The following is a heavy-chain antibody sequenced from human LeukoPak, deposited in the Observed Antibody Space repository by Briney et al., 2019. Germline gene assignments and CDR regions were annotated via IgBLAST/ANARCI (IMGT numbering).Heavy chain of an antibody. D-gene: IGHD2/OR15-2a*01. Sequence: GGSLRLSCAASGLTFSTYSMNWARRAPGKRLEWLSYISGSSGSIYYADAVKGRFTISRDNAKNSLYLQMNSLRDEDTAMYYRASSKGPLDYWGQGTLITVSS. V-gene: IGHV3-48*02. CDR1: GLTFSTYS. CDR2: ISGSSGSI. J-gene: IGHJ4*02. CDR3: ASSKGPLDY.